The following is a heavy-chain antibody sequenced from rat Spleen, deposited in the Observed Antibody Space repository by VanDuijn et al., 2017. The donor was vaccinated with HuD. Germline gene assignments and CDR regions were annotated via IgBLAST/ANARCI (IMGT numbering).Heavy chain of an antibody. D-gene: IGHD1-5*01. CDR1: VYSIKSSYR. Sequence: EVQLQESGPGLVKPSQSLSLTCSVTVYSIKSSYRWNWIRKFTGNKLAWMGYIDRAGNTNYNPSLKSRISLTRDTSKNQFSLQVNTVTTEDTATYYCAAGRYNWNWFAYWGQGVMVTVSS. J-gene: IGHJ2*01. CDR3: AAGRYNWNWFAY. CDR2: IDRAGNT. V-gene: IGHV3-3*01.